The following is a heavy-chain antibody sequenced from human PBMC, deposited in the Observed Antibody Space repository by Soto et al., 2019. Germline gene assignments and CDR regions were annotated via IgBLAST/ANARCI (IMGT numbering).Heavy chain of an antibody. CDR3: ASHFTGVLVLGTSPPGGDNYGWDV. J-gene: IGHJ6*02. Sequence: QVQLVQSGAEVKKPGSSVKVSCKASGGTFSRYTFTWVRQAPGQGLEWMGRIIPILDIPNYAQNFQGRVTITADKPTSTAYRELSSLGSDDTAVYYCASHFTGVLVLGTSPPGGDNYGWDVWGQGTTVTGAS. CDR1: GGTFSRYT. CDR2: IIPILDIP. V-gene: IGHV1-69*02. D-gene: IGHD2-8*02.